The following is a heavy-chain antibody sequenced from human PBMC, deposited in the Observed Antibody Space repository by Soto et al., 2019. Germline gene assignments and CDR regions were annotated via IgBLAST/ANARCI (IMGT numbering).Heavy chain of an antibody. CDR1: GYTFTNHG. V-gene: IGHV1-18*04. CDR2: INPYNANV. J-gene: IGHJ3*02. CDR3: ARDRVAGIWGDAVDI. Sequence: QVQLVQSGAEVKKPGASVKVSCKTSGYTFTNHGINWVRQAPGQGLEWMGWINPYNANVNYAQKLQRRVTMTTDTSTSTAYMDLRSLTSDDTAVYYCARDRVAGIWGDAVDIWGQGTMVTVSS. D-gene: IGHD3-16*01.